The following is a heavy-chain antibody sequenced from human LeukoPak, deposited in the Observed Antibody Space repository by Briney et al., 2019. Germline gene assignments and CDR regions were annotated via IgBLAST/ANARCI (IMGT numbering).Heavy chain of an antibody. D-gene: IGHD6-13*01. V-gene: IGHV3-33*06. J-gene: IGHJ4*02. Sequence: GGSLRLSCAASGFTFFNYGMHWVRQAPSKGLEWVAVIWNDGSYKYYADPVKGRFTISRDNPKNTLYLQMNSLRAEDTAIYYCAKVVQYTASAGTGLDYWGQGTLVTVSS. CDR3: AKVVQYTASAGTGLDY. CDR1: GFTFFNYG. CDR2: IWNDGSYK.